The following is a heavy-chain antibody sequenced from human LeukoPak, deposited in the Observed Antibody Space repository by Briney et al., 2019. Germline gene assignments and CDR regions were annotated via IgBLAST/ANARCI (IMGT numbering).Heavy chain of an antibody. CDR1: GFTFSTYW. V-gene: IGHV3-7*01. D-gene: IGHD6-19*01. CDR3: ARDLAVGYFDY. J-gene: IGHJ4*02. CDR2: MKQDGSER. Sequence: GGSLRLSCAASGFTFSTYWMTWVRQAPGKGLEWVANMKQDGSERNYVDSVKGRFTISRDNDRNSLYLQMNSLRVEDTAVYYCARDLAVGYFDYWGQGTLVTVSS.